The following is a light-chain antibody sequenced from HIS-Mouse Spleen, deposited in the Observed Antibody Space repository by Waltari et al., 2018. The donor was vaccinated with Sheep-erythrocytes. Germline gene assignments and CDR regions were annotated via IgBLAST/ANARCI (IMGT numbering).Light chain of an antibody. Sequence: SYELTQPPSVSVSPGQTASITCSGAKLGDKYACWYQQKPGQPPVLVIYQDSKRPSGIPERFSGSNSGNTATLTISGTQAMDEADYYCQAWDSSTAWNVVFGGGTKLTVL. J-gene: IGLJ2*01. V-gene: IGLV3-1*01. CDR2: QDS. CDR1: KLGDKY. CDR3: QAWDSSTAWNVV.